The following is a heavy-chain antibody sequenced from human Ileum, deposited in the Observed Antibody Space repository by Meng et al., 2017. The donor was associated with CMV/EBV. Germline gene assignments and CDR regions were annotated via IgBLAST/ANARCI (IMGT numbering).Heavy chain of an antibody. J-gene: IGHJ5*02. V-gene: IGHV1-8*01. CDR2: MNSYSGDT. CDR1: GYTFTSHD. D-gene: IGHD1-14*01. Sequence: ASVKVSCKGSGYTFTSHDIDWVRQAAGQGLEWMGWMNSYSGDTGYAQKFQGRVTMTRDTAIGTAYMELTGLKSEDTAVYYCMRGAGEGGRDWFDPWGQGTLVTV. CDR3: MRGAGEGGRDWFDP.